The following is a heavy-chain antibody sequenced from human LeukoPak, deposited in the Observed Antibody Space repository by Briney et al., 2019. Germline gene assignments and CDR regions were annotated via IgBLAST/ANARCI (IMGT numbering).Heavy chain of an antibody. CDR3: ARLGGVYRNSWFEY. CDR1: GYSFSNYW. CDR2: IYPGDSDT. Sequence: GESLKISCKGSGYSFSNYWIGWVRQMPGKGLEWMGIIYPGDSDTRYSPSFQGQVTISADKSITTAYLQWSSLKASDTAIYYCARLGGVYRNSWFEYWGQGTLVTVSS. J-gene: IGHJ4*02. V-gene: IGHV5-51*01. D-gene: IGHD6-13*01.